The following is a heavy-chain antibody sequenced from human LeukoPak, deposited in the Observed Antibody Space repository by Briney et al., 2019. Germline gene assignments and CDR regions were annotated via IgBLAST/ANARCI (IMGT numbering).Heavy chain of an antibody. CDR1: GFTFSSYA. CDR3: AKAGYINYYAYYHMDV. Sequence: GGSLRLSCAASGFTFSSYAMSWVPQAPGKGLEWVSSISGSGGSTYYADSVKGRFTISRDDSKSTLYLQMNSLRAGDTALYYCAKAGYINYYAYYHMDVWGKGTTVTVSS. CDR2: ISGSGGST. V-gene: IGHV3-23*01. J-gene: IGHJ6*03. D-gene: IGHD3-9*01.